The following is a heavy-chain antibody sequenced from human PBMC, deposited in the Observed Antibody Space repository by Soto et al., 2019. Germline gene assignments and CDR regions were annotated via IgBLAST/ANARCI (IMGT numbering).Heavy chain of an antibody. CDR3: ARARGAADDYYYYGMDV. D-gene: IGHD6-13*01. Sequence: RASVKVSCKASGYTFTSYGISWVRQAPGQGLEWMGWISAYNGNTNYAQKLQGRVTMTTDTSTSTAYTELRSLRSDDTAVYYCARARGAADDYYYYGMDVWGQGTTVTVSS. J-gene: IGHJ6*02. CDR2: ISAYNGNT. CDR1: GYTFTSYG. V-gene: IGHV1-18*01.